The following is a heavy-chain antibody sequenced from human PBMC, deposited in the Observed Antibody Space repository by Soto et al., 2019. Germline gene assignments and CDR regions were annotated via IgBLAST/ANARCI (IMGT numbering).Heavy chain of an antibody. CDR1: GGSISSSSYY. CDR3: AVREGYCSSTSCHDY. D-gene: IGHD2-2*01. CDR2: IYYSGST. V-gene: IGHV4-39*01. J-gene: IGHJ4*02. Sequence: QLQLQESGPGLVKPSETLSLTCTVSGGSISSSSYYWGWIRQPPGKGLEWIGSIYYSGSTYYNPSLKSRVTISVDTSKNHFSLKLSSVTAADTAVYYCAVREGYCSSTSCHDYWGQGTLVTVSS.